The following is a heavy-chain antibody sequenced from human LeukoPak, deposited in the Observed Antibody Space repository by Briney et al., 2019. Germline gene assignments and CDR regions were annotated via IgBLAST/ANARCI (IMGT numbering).Heavy chain of an antibody. Sequence: GESLKISCKGSGYSFTSYWIGWVRQMPGKGLEWMGIIYPGDSDTRYSPPFQGQVTISADKSISTAYLQWSSLKASDTAMYYCARQRLVMVPMSGLDAFDIWGQGTMVTVSS. CDR1: GYSFTSYW. CDR2: IYPGDSDT. J-gene: IGHJ3*02. D-gene: IGHD3-10*01. V-gene: IGHV5-51*01. CDR3: ARQRLVMVPMSGLDAFDI.